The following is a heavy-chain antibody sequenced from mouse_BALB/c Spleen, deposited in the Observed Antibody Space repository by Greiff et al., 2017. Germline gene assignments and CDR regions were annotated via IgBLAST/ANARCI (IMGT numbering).Heavy chain of an antibody. CDR2: ISYSGST. D-gene: IGHD1-1*02. J-gene: IGHJ2*01. Sequence: EVKLMESGPGLVKPSQSLSLTCTVTGYSITSDYAWNWIRQFPGNKLEWMGYISYSGSTSYNPSLKSRISITRDTSKNQFFLQLNSVTTEDTATYYCARGGGNYVGYWGQGTTLTVSS. CDR3: ARGGGNYVGY. CDR1: GYSITSDYA. V-gene: IGHV3-2*02.